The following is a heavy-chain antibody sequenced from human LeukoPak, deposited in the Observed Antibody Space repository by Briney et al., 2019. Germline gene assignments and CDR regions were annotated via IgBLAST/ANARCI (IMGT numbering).Heavy chain of an antibody. CDR2: IIPIFGTA. J-gene: IGHJ4*02. D-gene: IGHD2-2*01. V-gene: IGHV1-69*13. CDR1: GGTFSSYA. CDR3: ARDFCSTSCNLGY. Sequence: SVNVSCKASGGTFSSYAISWVRQAPGQGLEWMGGIIPIFGTANYAQKFQGRVTITADESTSTAYMELSSLRSEDTAVYYCARDFCSTSCNLGYWGQGTLVTVSS.